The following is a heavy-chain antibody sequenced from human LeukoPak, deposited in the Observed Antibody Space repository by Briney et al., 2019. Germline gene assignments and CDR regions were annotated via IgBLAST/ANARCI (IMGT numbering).Heavy chain of an antibody. CDR3: ARDLGALDY. D-gene: IGHD3-16*02. V-gene: IGHV4-30-2*01. J-gene: IGHJ4*02. CDR1: GGSISSGGYS. CDR2: IYHSGST. Sequence: PSQTLSLTCAVSGGSISSGGYSWSWIRQPPGKGLEWIGYIYHSGSTYYNPSLKSRVTISVDRSKNQFSLKLSSVTAADTAVYYCARDLGALDYWGQGTLVTVSS.